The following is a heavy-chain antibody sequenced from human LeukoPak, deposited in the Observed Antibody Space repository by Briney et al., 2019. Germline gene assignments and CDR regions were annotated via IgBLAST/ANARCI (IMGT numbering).Heavy chain of an antibody. CDR1: GYTFTGYY. CDR3: ARDGPNYNWNYCYYYYMDV. Sequence: ASVKVSCKASGYTFTGYYMHWVRQAPGQGLEWMGWINPNSGGTNYAQKFQGRVTMTRDTSISTAYMELSRLRSDDTAVYYCARDGPNYNWNYCYYYYMDVWGKGTTVTVSS. CDR2: INPNSGGT. J-gene: IGHJ6*03. V-gene: IGHV1-2*02. D-gene: IGHD1-20*01.